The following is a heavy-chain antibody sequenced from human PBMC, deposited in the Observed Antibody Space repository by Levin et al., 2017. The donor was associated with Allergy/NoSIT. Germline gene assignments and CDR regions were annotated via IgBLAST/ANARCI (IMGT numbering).Heavy chain of an antibody. CDR3: ASSFLKYYDFWSGNY. CDR1: GFTFSSYA. V-gene: IGHV3-23*01. J-gene: IGHJ4*02. D-gene: IGHD3-3*01. Sequence: GGSLRLSCAASGFTFSSYAMSWVRQAPGKGLEWVSAISGSGGSTYYADSVKGRFTISRDNSKNTLYLQMNSLRAEDTAVYYCASSFLKYYDFWSGNYWGQGTLVTVSS. CDR2: ISGSGGST.